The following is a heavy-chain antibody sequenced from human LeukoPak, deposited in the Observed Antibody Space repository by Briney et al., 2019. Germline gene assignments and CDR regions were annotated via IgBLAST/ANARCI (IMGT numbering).Heavy chain of an antibody. CDR3: ARHLSAAAGTYYYYYYYMDV. J-gene: IGHJ6*03. CDR1: GGSFSGYY. D-gene: IGHD6-13*01. CDR2: INHSGST. Sequence: PSETLSLTCAVYGGSFSGYYWSWIRQPPGKGLEWIGEINHSGSTNYNPSLKSRVTISVDTSKNQFSLKLSSVTAADTAVYYCARHLSAAAGTYYYYYYYMDVWGKGTTVTISS. V-gene: IGHV4-34*01.